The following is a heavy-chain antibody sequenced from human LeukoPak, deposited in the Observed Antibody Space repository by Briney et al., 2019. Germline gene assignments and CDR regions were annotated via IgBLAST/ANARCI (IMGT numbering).Heavy chain of an antibody. CDR3: ARDRMGVGDY. V-gene: IGHV3-64*01. Sequence: GGALRLSCAASGFTFSSYSLHWARQAPGEGLEYVSSITSNGDNTYYANSVEGRFTISRDNSKNTLYLEMVSLSAEDMAVYFSARDRMGVGDYWGQGTLVTVSS. D-gene: IGHD3-3*01. CDR1: GFTFSSYS. CDR2: ITSNGDNT. J-gene: IGHJ4*02.